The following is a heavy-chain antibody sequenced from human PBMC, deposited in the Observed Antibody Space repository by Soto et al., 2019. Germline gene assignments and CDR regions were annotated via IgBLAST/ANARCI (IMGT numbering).Heavy chain of an antibody. D-gene: IGHD6-13*01. CDR3: AKDHFGQQLVFDAFDI. V-gene: IGHV3-23*01. Sequence: GGSLRLSCAASGFTFSSYAMSWVRQAPGKGLEWVSAISGSGSSTYYADSVKGRFTISRDNSKNTLYLQMNSLRAEDTAVYYCAKDHFGQQLVFDAFDIWGQGTMVTVSS. CDR2: ISGSGSST. J-gene: IGHJ3*02. CDR1: GFTFSSYA.